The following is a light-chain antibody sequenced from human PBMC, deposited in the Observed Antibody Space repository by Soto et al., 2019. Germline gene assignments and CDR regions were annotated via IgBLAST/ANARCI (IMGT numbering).Light chain of an antibody. V-gene: IGKV3-15*01. CDR3: QQYHKWPPIT. Sequence: EVVMTQSPGTLSVSLGESATLACRASQSVDGYIAWYQQKPGQAPRLLIYGASTRATGVTARFRGGGSGTEFTLTLSSLQSEDSAVYYCQQYHKWPPITFGQGTRLEI. CDR1: QSVDGY. J-gene: IGKJ5*01. CDR2: GAS.